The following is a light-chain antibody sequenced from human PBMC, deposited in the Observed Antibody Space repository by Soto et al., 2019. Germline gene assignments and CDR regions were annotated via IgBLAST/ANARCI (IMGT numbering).Light chain of an antibody. V-gene: IGLV2-8*01. J-gene: IGLJ1*01. CDR1: GSDVGGYNF. Sequence: QSALTQPPSASGSPGQSVTISCTGTGSDVGGYNFVSWYQQHPGKAPKLIIYEVTKRPSGVPDRFSGSKSGNTASLTVSGLQAEDDADYYCSSYSGTNNYVFGTGTKVTVL. CDR2: EVT. CDR3: SSYSGTNNYV.